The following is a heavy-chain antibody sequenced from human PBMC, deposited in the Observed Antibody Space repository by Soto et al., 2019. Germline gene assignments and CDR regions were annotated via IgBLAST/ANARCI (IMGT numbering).Heavy chain of an antibody. V-gene: IGHV3-21*01. CDR1: GFTFSSYS. D-gene: IGHD3-3*01. CDR2: ISSSSSYI. Sequence: EVQLVESGGGLVKPGGSLRLSCAASGFTFSSYSMNWVRQAPGKGLEWVSSISSSSSYIYYTDSVKGRFTISRDNAKNSLYLQMNSLRAEDTAVYYCARDSAISYPDYWGQGTLVTVSS. CDR3: ARDSAISYPDY. J-gene: IGHJ4*02.